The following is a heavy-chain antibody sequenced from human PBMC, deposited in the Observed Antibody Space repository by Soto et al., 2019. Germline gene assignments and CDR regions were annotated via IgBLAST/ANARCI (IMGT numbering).Heavy chain of an antibody. D-gene: IGHD1-26*01. Sequence: PGGSLRLSFAASGFTFSIHWLHWVRQAPGKGLVWVSRINADGTSTGYADSVKGRFTISRATAKNTLYLQINSLRADDTALCSGATIAPSAVGATKEGDYWGQGTLVTVSS. CDR1: GFTFSIHW. CDR3: ATIAPSAVGATKEGDY. V-gene: IGHV3-74*01. J-gene: IGHJ4*02. CDR2: INADGTST.